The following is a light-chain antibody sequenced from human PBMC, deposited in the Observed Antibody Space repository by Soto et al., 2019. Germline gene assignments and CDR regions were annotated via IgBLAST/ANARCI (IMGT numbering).Light chain of an antibody. J-gene: IGLJ1*01. V-gene: IGLV2-14*03. CDR3: SSYSTGGSYV. CDR1: SSDVGGYNS. CDR2: DVS. Sequence: QSALTQPASVSGSPGQSIAISCTGTSSDVGGYNSASWYQQHPGKAPKLLIYDVSNRPSGVSNRFSGSKSGNTASLTISWLQAEDEADYYSSSYSTGGSYVFGTGTKVTDL.